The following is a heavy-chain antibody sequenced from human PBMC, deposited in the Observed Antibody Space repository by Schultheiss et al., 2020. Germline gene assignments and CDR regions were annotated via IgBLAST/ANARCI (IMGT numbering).Heavy chain of an antibody. CDR1: GFTFSKCG. CDR3: AKGRGLWFGESFDY. J-gene: IGHJ4*02. CDR2: IWDDGNNK. D-gene: IGHD3-10*01. Sequence: GESLKISCAASGFTFSKCGMHWVRQAPGKGLEWVAVIWDDGNNKYYTDSVKGRFTISRDNSKNTLYLQMNSLRADDTAIYYCAKGRGLWFGESFDYWGQGTLVTVSS. V-gene: IGHV3-33*06.